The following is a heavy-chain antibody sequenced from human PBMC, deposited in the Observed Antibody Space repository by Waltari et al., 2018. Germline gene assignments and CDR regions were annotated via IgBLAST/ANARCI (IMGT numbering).Heavy chain of an antibody. CDR1: GYTFTNYD. CDR2: VDPSKGDT. V-gene: IGHV1-8*01. J-gene: IGHJ4*02. D-gene: IGHD1-26*01. CDR3: ARGTYIVGYDY. Sequence: QVRLVQSGAEVKKPGASVKVSCKASGYTFTNYDINWVRQVSGQGLDWIGWVDPSKGDTGSAQNFRGRVAMTRDTSTGTADMELRGLTSADTAFYYCARGTYIVGYDYWGQGTPVTVSA.